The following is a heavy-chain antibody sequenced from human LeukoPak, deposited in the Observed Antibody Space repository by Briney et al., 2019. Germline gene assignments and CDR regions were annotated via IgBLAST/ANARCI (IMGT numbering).Heavy chain of an antibody. Sequence: SETLSLTCAVSGGSISSGGYSWSWIRQPPGKGLEWIGYIYYSGSTNYNPSLKSRVTISVDTAKNQFSLKLRSVTAADTAVYYCARGYYYDSSGYHDAFDIWGQGTMVTVSS. J-gene: IGHJ3*02. CDR2: IYYSGST. V-gene: IGHV4-61*08. CDR3: ARGYYYDSSGYHDAFDI. CDR1: GGSISSGGYS. D-gene: IGHD3-22*01.